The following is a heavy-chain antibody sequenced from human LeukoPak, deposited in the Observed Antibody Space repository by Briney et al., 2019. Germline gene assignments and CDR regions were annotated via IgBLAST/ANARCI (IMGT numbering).Heavy chain of an antibody. V-gene: IGHV3-23*01. CDR3: ATIFYFHASSPNSY. Sequence: PGGSLRLSCSASGFAFSTYAMTWVRQAPGKGLEWVSGISGSGDATYFAASVRGRFTISRDNSQNTLDLQMNDLRAADTAIYYCATIFYFHASSPNSYWGQGALVTVSS. CDR1: GFAFSTYA. D-gene: IGHD3-3*01. CDR2: ISGSGDAT. J-gene: IGHJ4*02.